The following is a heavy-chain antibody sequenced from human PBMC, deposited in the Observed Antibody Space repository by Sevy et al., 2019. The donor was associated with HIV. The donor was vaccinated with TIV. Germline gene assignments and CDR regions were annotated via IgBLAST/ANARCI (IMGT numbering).Heavy chain of an antibody. CDR1: GFTFSKYW. V-gene: IGHV3-7*01. D-gene: IGHD3-10*01. CDR3: ARETGSSHFDY. Sequence: EGSLRLSCAASGFTFSKYWMSWVRQAPGKGLEWVANINQDGSEKYYVDSVKGRFTISRDNGKNSLYLQMNSLRAEDTAVYYCARETGSSHFDYWGQGTLVTVSS. CDR2: INQDGSEK. J-gene: IGHJ4*02.